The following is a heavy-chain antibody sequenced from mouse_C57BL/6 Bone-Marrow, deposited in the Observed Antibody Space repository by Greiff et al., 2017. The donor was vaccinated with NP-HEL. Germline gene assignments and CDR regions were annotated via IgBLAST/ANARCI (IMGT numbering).Heavy chain of an antibody. V-gene: IGHV1-43*01. CDR2: INPSTGGT. CDR1: GYSFTGYY. Sequence: VQLQQSGPELVKPGASVKISCKASGYSFTGYYMHWVKHSPDTRLEWIGEINPSTGGTSYNQKFKGKATFTVDKSSSTAYMQLRSLTSEDSAVYYGRSDYVGYFDVWGTGTTVTVSS. CDR3: RSDYVGYFDV. D-gene: IGHD2-13*01. J-gene: IGHJ1*03.